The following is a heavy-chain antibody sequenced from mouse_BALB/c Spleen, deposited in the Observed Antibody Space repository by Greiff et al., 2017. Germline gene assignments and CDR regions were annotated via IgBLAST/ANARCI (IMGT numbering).Heavy chain of an antibody. V-gene: IGHV2-9*02. CDR1: GFSLTSYG. D-gene: IGHD2-14*01. CDR2: IWAGGST. CDR3: AREGRYDVAYYYAMDY. Sequence: VQLQESGPGLVAPSQSLSITCTVSGFSLTSYGVHWVRQPPGKGLEWLGVIWAGGSTNYNSALMSRLSISKDNSKSQVFLKMNSLQTDDTAMYYCAREGRYDVAYYYAMDYWGQGTSVTVSS. J-gene: IGHJ4*01.